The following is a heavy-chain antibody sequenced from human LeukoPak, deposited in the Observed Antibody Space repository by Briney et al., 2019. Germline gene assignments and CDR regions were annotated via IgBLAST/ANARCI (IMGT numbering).Heavy chain of an antibody. V-gene: IGHV4-59*12. CDR2: ISYSGST. Sequence: SETLSLTCTVSGGSINNYCWSWIRQPPGKGLEWIGYISYSGSTNYNPSLQSRVTIPVDTSKNQFSLKLSSVAAADTAVYYCARADTHHTYSSSWHFDYWGQGTLVTASS. J-gene: IGHJ4*02. D-gene: IGHD6-13*01. CDR1: GGSINNYC. CDR3: ARADTHHTYSSSWHFDY.